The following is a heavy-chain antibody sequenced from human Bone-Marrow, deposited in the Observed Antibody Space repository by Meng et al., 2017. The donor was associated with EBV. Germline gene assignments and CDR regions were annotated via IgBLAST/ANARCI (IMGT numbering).Heavy chain of an antibody. Sequence: QVLTSGPEVKKPGSSVKVACKASGGAFRRSAISWVRQAPGQGLEWMGGLIPMFGAPNYAQKFQGRVTITADASTSTHYMELSSLRSEDTAVYYCASESGRGYTPDYWGQGTLVTVSS. CDR3: ASESGRGYTPDY. CDR1: GGAFRRSA. J-gene: IGHJ4*02. CDR2: LIPMFGAP. D-gene: IGHD3-10*01. V-gene: IGHV1-69*01.